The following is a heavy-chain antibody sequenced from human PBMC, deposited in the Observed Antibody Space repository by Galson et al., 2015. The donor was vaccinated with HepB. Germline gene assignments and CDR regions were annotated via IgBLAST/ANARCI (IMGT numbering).Heavy chain of an antibody. CDR1: GFTFSSYA. CDR3: ARDGTRRSMDV. CDR2: ISYDGSNK. Sequence: SLRLSCAASGFTFSSYAMHWVRQAPGKGLEWVAVISYDGSNKYYADSVKGRFTISRDNSKNTLYLQMNSLRAEDTAVYYCARDGTRRSMDVWGQGTTVTVSS. V-gene: IGHV3-30*04. J-gene: IGHJ6*02. D-gene: IGHD1-26*01.